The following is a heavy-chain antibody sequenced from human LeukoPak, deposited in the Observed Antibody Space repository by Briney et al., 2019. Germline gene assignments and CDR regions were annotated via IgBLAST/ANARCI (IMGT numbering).Heavy chain of an antibody. CDR1: GYTFTSYG. V-gene: IGHV1-18*01. J-gene: IGHJ4*02. D-gene: IGHD5-24*01. CDR2: ISAYNGNT. Sequence: ASVKVSCKASGYTFTSYGISWVRQAPGQGLERMGWISAYNGNTNYAQKLQGRVTMTTDTSTSTAYMELRSLRSDDTAVYYCARDRSGWLNYSYFDYWGQGTLVTVSS. CDR3: ARDRSGWLNYSYFDY.